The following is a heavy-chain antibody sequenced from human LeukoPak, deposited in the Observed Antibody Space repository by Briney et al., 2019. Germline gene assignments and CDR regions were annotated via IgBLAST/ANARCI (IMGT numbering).Heavy chain of an antibody. Sequence: KPSETLSLTCTVSGGSISSYYWSWIRQSPGKGLEWIGYIYYSGSTYYNPSLKSRVTISVDTSKNQFSLKLSSVTAADTAVYYCARHSTVGAFDIWGQGTMVTVSS. J-gene: IGHJ3*02. CDR2: IYYSGST. CDR3: ARHSTVGAFDI. V-gene: IGHV4-59*04. CDR1: GGSISSYY. D-gene: IGHD2-15*01.